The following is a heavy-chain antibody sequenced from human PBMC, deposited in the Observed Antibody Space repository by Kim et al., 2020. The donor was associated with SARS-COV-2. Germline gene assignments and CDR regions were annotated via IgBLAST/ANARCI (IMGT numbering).Heavy chain of an antibody. CDR3: AKSPSVVVIAD. CDR1: GFTFSSYA. Sequence: GGSLRLSCAASGFTFSSYAMSWVRQASGKGLEWVAAITSGAGTYYADSVKGRFTISRDNSENTLYLQMNSLGAEDTALYYCAKSPSVVVIADWGQGTLVAVSS. CDR2: ITSGAGT. J-gene: IGHJ4*02. D-gene: IGHD2-21*01. V-gene: IGHV3-23*01.